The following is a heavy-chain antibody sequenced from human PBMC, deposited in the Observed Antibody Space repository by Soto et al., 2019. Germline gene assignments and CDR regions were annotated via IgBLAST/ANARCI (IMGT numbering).Heavy chain of an antibody. Sequence: SETLSLTCTVSGGSISSYFWSWIRQPPGKGLEWIGYISDSESANYDPSLKSRVTISIDTSKNQFSLKLSSVTAADTAVSYCARGGAVAGFYYYYYIAVWGKGTTVTVSS. J-gene: IGHJ6*03. CDR3: ARGGAVAGFYYYYYIAV. CDR2: ISDSESA. D-gene: IGHD6-19*01. V-gene: IGHV4-59*12. CDR1: GGSISSYF.